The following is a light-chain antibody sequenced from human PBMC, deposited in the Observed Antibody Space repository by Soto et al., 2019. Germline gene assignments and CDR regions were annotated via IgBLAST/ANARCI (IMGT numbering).Light chain of an antibody. CDR3: QQFHNWPLT. CDR1: QSVSSN. CDR2: GAS. V-gene: IGKV3-15*01. J-gene: IGKJ4*01. Sequence: EIVMTQSPATLSVSPGERATLSCRASQSVSSNLAWYQQKPGQAPRLLIYGASTRATGIPARFSGSGSGTEFTLTISSLQSEDFAVYYCQQFHNWPLTLAGRTKVEIK.